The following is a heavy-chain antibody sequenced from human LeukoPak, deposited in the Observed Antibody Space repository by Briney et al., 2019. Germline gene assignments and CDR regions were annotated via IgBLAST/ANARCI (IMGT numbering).Heavy chain of an antibody. CDR3: ARGEGSPNWFDP. V-gene: IGHV4-59*06. J-gene: IGHJ5*02. Sequence: SETLSLTCTVSGGSISSYYWSWIRQHPGKGLEWIGYIYYSGSTYYNPSLKSRVTISVDTSKNQFPLKLSSVTAADTAVYYCARGEGSPNWFDPWGQGTLVTVSS. CDR2: IYYSGST. D-gene: IGHD2-21*01. CDR1: GGSISSYY.